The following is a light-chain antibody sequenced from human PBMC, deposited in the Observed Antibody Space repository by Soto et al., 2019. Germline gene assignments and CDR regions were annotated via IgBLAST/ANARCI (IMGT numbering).Light chain of an antibody. Sequence: QSALTQPASVSGSPGQSITISCTGTSSDVGGYNYVYWYQQHPGKAPKLMIYDVSNRPSGVSNRYSGSKSGNTASLTISRLQAEDEADYYCSSYTSSSTLVFGGGTKLTVL. V-gene: IGLV2-14*01. J-gene: IGLJ2*01. CDR3: SSYTSSSTLV. CDR1: SSDVGGYNY. CDR2: DVS.